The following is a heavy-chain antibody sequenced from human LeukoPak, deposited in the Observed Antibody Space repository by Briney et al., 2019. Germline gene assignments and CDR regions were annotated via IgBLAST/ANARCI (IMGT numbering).Heavy chain of an antibody. CDR2: ISSSSSTI. CDR1: GFTFSSYS. J-gene: IGHJ4*02. D-gene: IGHD1-26*01. Sequence: GGSLRLSCAASGFTFSSYSMNWVRQAPGKGLEWVSYISSSSSTIYYADSVKGRFTISRDNAKNSLYLQMNSLRAEDAAVYYCAKNGGGYYSGSYRFDYWGQGTLVTVSS. V-gene: IGHV3-48*01. CDR3: AKNGGGYYSGSYRFDY.